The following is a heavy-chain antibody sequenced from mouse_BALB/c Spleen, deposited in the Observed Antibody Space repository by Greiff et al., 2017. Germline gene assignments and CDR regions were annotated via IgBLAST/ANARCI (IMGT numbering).Heavy chain of an antibody. CDR1: GFTFSDYY. V-gene: IGHV5-4*02. CDR3: AREDGNHFDY. Sequence: EVQLVESGGGLVKPGGSLKLSCAASGFTFSDYYMYWVRQTPEKRLEWVATISDGGSYTYYPDSVKGRFTISRDNAKNNLYLQMSSLKSEDTAMYYCAREDGNHFDYWGQGTTLIVSS. CDR2: ISDGGSYT. D-gene: IGHD2-1*01. J-gene: IGHJ2*01.